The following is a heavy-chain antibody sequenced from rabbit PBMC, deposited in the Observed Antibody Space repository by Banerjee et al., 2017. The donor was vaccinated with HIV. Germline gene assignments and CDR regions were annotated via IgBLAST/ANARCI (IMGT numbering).Heavy chain of an antibody. V-gene: IGHV1S40*01. D-gene: IGHD4-2*01. CDR2: IGTGSGST. Sequence: QSLEESGGGLVKPGASLTLTCKASGFSFSSGYYMCWVRQAPGKGLEWIGCIGTGSGSTWYASWAKGRFTISKTSSTTVTLQMTSLTAADTATYFCARSPIAGSAYVYYFNLWGPGTLVTVS. J-gene: IGHJ4*01. CDR1: GFSFSSGYY. CDR3: ARSPIAGSAYVYYFNL.